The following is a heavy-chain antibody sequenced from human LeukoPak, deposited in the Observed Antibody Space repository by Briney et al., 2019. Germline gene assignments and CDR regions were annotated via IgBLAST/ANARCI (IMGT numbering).Heavy chain of an antibody. CDR3: AKGSYYDSSGSFYFDY. CDR1: GFTFSRYA. D-gene: IGHD3-22*01. V-gene: IGHV3-23*01. J-gene: IGHJ4*02. Sequence: GGSLRLSCAASGFTFSRYAMTWVRQAPGKGLEWVSGISGSGDNTYYADSVKGRFTISRDNSKNTLYVQVNSLGTEDTAAYYCAKGSYYDSSGSFYFDYWGQGTLVTVSP. CDR2: ISGSGDNT.